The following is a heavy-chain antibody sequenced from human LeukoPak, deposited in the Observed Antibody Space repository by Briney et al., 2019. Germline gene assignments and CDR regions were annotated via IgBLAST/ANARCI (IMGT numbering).Heavy chain of an antibody. CDR3: ARIRDGYNWYFDL. Sequence: GGSLRLSCAASGFTFRSYGMHWVRQAPGKGLEWVAVIWYDGSSQFYADSVKGRFTISRDNSKNTLYLQMNNLRAEDTAVYYWARIRDGYNWYFDLWGRGTLVTVSP. D-gene: IGHD5-24*01. CDR1: GFTFRSYG. V-gene: IGHV3-33*01. J-gene: IGHJ2*01. CDR2: IWYDGSSQ.